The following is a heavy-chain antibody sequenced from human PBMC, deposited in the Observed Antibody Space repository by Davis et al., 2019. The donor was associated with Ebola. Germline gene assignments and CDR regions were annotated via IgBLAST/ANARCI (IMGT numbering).Heavy chain of an antibody. D-gene: IGHD1-26*01. CDR1: GFTFDDYG. J-gene: IGHJ4*02. CDR2: INWNGGST. CDR3: ARDWVVGAHLDY. V-gene: IGHV3-20*04. Sequence: GESLKISCAAPGFTFDDYGMSWVRQAPGKGLEWVSGINWNGGSTGYADSVKGRFTISRDNAKNSLYLQMNSLRAEDTALYYCARDWVVGAHLDYWGQGTLVTVSS.